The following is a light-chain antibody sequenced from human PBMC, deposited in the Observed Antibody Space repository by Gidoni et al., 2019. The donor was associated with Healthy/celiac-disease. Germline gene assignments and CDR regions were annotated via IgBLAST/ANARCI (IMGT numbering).Light chain of an antibody. V-gene: IGKV1-39*01. CDR1: QSISSY. J-gene: IGKJ2*04. Sequence: DIQMTQSPSSLSASVGDRVTITCRASQSISSYLNWYQQKPGKAPKLLIYAASSLQSGVPSRFSGSGSGTDFTLTISSLQPEDFATYYCQQSYSTPRRCSFXQXTKLEIK. CDR2: AAS. CDR3: QQSYSTPRRCS.